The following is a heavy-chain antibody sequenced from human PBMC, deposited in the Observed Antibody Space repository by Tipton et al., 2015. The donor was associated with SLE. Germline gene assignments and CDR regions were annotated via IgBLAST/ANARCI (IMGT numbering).Heavy chain of an antibody. V-gene: IGHV4-59*08. J-gene: IGHJ4*02. CDR3: ARGGRGAAGFDY. D-gene: IGHD6-13*01. CDR2: IYYSGST. Sequence: TLSLTCTVSGGSISSYYWSWIRQPPGKGLEWIGSIYYSGSTYYNPSLKSRVTISVDTSKNQFSLKLSSVTAADTAVYYCARGGRGAAGFDYWGQGTLVTVSS. CDR1: GGSISSYY.